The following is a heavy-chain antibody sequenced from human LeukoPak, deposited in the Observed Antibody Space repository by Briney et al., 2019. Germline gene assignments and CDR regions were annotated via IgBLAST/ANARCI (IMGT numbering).Heavy chain of an antibody. CDR2: IIPVLGTA. D-gene: IGHD5-18*01. V-gene: IGHV1-69*13. Sequence: SVKVSCKASGGTFSSYAISWVRQAPGQGLEWMGGIIPVLGTANYAQKFQGRVTITADESTSTAYMELSSLRSEDTAVYYCATKRGYSYGSPHWGQGTLVTVSS. CDR1: GGTFSSYA. J-gene: IGHJ4*02. CDR3: ATKRGYSYGSPH.